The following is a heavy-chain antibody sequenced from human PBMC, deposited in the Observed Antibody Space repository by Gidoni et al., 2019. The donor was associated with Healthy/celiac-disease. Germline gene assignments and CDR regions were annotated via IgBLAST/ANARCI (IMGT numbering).Heavy chain of an antibody. D-gene: IGHD2-2*01. J-gene: IGHJ3*02. CDR1: GFTFSNAW. Sequence: EVQLVESGGGLVKPGGSLRLSCAASGFTFSNAWMNWVRQAPGKGLEWVGRIKSKTDGGTTDYAAPVKGRFTISRDDSKNTLYLQMNSLKTEDTAVYYCTTDQEYCSSTSCYGDAFDIWGQGTMVTVSS. CDR3: TTDQEYCSSTSCYGDAFDI. CDR2: IKSKTDGGTT. V-gene: IGHV3-15*07.